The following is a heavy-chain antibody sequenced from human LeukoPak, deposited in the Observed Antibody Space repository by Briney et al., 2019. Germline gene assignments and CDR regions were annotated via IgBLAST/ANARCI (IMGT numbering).Heavy chain of an antibody. Sequence: PGGSLRLSCAASGFTFSSYGMHWVRQAPGKGLEWVAVISYDGSNKYYADSVKGRFTISRDNSKNTLYLQMNSLRAEDTAVYYCARDYRARLDYWGQGTLVTVSS. V-gene: IGHV3-33*05. J-gene: IGHJ4*02. CDR1: GFTFSSYG. CDR2: ISYDGSNK. CDR3: ARDYRARLDY.